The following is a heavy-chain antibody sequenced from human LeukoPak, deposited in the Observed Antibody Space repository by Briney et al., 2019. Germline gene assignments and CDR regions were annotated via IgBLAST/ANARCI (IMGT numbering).Heavy chain of an antibody. D-gene: IGHD5-12*01. V-gene: IGHV4-34*01. CDR3: ARGGFSGYASLWYFDY. CDR2: INHSGST. CDR1: GGSFSGYY. Sequence: SETLSLTCAVYGGSFSGYYWSWIRQPPAKVLEWIGEINHSGSTNYNPSLKSRVTISVDTSKNQFSLKLSSVTAADTAVYYCARGGFSGYASLWYFDYWGQGTLVTVSS. J-gene: IGHJ4*02.